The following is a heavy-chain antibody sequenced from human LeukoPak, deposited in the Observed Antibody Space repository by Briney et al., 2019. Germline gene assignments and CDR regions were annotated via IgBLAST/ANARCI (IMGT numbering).Heavy chain of an antibody. J-gene: IGHJ4*02. CDR1: GFTFSSYG. CDR3: AKAQDTAMALDY. CDR2: IWYDGSNK. Sequence: PGGSLRLSCAASGFTFSSYGMHWVRQAPGKGLEWVAVIWYDGSNKYYADSVKGRFTISRDNSKNTLYLQMNSLRAEDTAVYYCAKAQDTAMALDYWGQGTLVTVSS. D-gene: IGHD5-18*01. V-gene: IGHV3-33*06.